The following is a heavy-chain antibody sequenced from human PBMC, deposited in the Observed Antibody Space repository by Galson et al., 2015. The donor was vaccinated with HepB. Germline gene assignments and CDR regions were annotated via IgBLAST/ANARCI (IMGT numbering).Heavy chain of an antibody. CDR1: GYTFTSYA. D-gene: IGHD6-19*01. V-gene: IGHV1-3*01. Sequence: SVKVSCKASGYTFTSYAMHWVRQAPGQRLEWMGWINAGNGNTKYSQKFQGRVTITRDTSASTAYMELSSLRSEDTAVYYCARVEEWLDTGFDYWGQGTLVTVSS. CDR2: INAGNGNT. CDR3: ARVEEWLDTGFDY. J-gene: IGHJ4*02.